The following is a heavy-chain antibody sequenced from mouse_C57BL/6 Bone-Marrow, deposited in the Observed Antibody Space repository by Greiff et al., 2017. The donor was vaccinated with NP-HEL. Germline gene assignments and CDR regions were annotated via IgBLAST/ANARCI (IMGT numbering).Heavy chain of an antibody. D-gene: IGHD3-2*02. CDR3: ARYRQRRLPYDFDY. J-gene: IGHJ2*01. CDR2: ILPGSGST. V-gene: IGHV1-9*01. CDR1: GYTFTGYW. Sequence: VQLQQSGAELMKPGASVKLSCKATGYTFTGYWIEWVQQRPGLGLEWIGKILPGSGSTNYNEKFKGKATFTADTSSNAADMQLSSLTTEDSAIYYCARYRQRRLPYDFDYWGKSTTLTFSS.